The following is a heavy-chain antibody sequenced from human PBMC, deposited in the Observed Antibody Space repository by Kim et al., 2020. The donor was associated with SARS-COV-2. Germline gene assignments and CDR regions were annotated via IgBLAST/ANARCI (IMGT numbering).Heavy chain of an antibody. V-gene: IGHV4-59*01. J-gene: IGHJ5*02. CDR3: ARYSSGYYGGYVWWFDP. CDR1: GGSISSYY. CDR2: IYYSGST. Sequence: SETLSLTCTVSGGSISSYYWSWIRQPPGKGLEWIGYIYYSGSTNYNPSLKSRVTISVDTSKNQFSLKLSSVTAADTAVYYCARYSSGYYGGYVWWFDPWGQGTLVTVSS. D-gene: IGHD3-22*01.